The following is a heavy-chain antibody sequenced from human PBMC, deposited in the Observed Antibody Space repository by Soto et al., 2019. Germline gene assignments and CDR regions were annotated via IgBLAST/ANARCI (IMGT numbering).Heavy chain of an antibody. CDR2: IDAGNGNT. J-gene: IGHJ4*02. Sequence: ASVKVSCKASGYIFTRYAMHWVRQAPGQRLEWMGWIDAGNGNTKYSPNLQGRVTITRDTSATTAYMELSSLRSEDTAVYYCARDRNYDNSGYYAYWGQGTQVTVSS. CDR3: ARDRNYDNSGYYAY. V-gene: IGHV1-3*01. D-gene: IGHD3-22*01. CDR1: GYIFTRYA.